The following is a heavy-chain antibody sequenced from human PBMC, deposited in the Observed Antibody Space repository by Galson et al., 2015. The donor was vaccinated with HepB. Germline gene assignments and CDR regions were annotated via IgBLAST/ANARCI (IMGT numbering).Heavy chain of an antibody. CDR3: ASKSLMVYGPRRGWYCYMDV. Sequence: SVKVSCKASGGKFSSYVISWVRQAPGQGLEWMGGIIPIFGTANYTQKFQGRVTITADESTSTVYMELTSLRSEDTAVYYCASKSLMVYGPRRGWYCYMDVWGNGTTVSVSS. CDR2: IIPIFGTA. D-gene: IGHD2-8*01. V-gene: IGHV1-69*13. J-gene: IGHJ6*03. CDR1: GGKFSSYV.